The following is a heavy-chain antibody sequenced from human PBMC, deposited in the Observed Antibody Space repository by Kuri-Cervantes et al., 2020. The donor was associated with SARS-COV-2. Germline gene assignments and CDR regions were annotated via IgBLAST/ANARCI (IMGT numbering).Heavy chain of an antibody. CDR2: IYYSGST. D-gene: IGHD1-26*01. Sequence: SETLSLTCTVSGGSISSGGYYWSWIRQHPGKGLEWIGYIYYSGSTYYNPSLKSLVTISVDTSKNQFSLKLSSVTAADTAVYYCARGEWELSRRGNYIWFDPWGQGTLVTVSS. J-gene: IGHJ5*02. CDR1: GGSISSGGYY. CDR3: ARGEWELSRRGNYIWFDP. V-gene: IGHV4-31*01.